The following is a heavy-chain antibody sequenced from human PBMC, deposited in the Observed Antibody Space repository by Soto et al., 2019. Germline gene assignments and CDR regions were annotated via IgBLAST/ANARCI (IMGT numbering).Heavy chain of an antibody. V-gene: IGHV4-30-2*01. CDR1: GGSISSGGYS. CDR2: IYHSGST. CDR3: AREYQPTNWFDP. Sequence: SETLSITCAVSGGSISSGGYSWSWIGQPPGKGLEWIGYIYHSGSTYYNPSLKSRVTISVDRSKNQFSLKLSSVTAADTAVYYCAREYQPTNWFDPWGQGTLVTVSS. J-gene: IGHJ5*02. D-gene: IGHD2-2*01.